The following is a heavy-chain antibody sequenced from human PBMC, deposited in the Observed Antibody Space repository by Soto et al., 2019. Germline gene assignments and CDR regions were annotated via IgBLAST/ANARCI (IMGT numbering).Heavy chain of an antibody. Sequence: QVQLVQSGPEVKKPGSSVKVSCKASGGTFRNHAINWLRQAPGQGLEWMGGMIPFFGTTTYAQKFRDKVTITADESTNTAYMELRSLRLEDTAVYYCARPLRDGSKWHYWFDPWGQGTLVTVSS. D-gene: IGHD5-12*01. CDR2: MIPFFGTT. J-gene: IGHJ5*02. CDR1: GGTFRNHA. V-gene: IGHV1-69*01. CDR3: ARPLRDGSKWHYWFDP.